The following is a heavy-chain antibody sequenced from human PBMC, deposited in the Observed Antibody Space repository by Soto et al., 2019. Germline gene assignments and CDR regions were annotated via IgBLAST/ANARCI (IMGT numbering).Heavy chain of an antibody. D-gene: IGHD3-10*01. Sequence: ASVKVSCKASGGTFSSYAISWVRQAPGQGLEWMGGIIPIFGTANYAQKFQGRVTITADESTSTAYMELSSLRSEDTAVYYCARTTMVRGVSWSNGMDVWGQGTTVTVSS. CDR3: ARTTMVRGVSWSNGMDV. CDR2: IIPIFGTA. V-gene: IGHV1-69*13. CDR1: GGTFSSYA. J-gene: IGHJ6*02.